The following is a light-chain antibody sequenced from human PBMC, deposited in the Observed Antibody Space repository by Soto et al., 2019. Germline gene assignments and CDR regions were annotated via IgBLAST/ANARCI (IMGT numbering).Light chain of an antibody. J-gene: IGKJ4*01. CDR2: WAS. CDR3: QQSNSSPPT. CDR1: QSVLYSSNNKNY. Sequence: DIVMTQSPDSLAVSLGERATINCRSSQSVLYSSNNKNYLAWYQQKPGQSPKLLIYWASTRESGVPDRFSGSGSGTDFTLTISSLQAEDVAVYYCQQSNSSPPTFGGGTKVEIK. V-gene: IGKV4-1*01.